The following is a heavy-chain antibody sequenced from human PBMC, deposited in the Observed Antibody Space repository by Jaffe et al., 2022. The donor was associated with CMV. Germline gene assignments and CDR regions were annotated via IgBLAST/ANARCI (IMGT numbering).Heavy chain of an antibody. J-gene: IGHJ4*02. Sequence: EVQLVESGGGLVQPGGSLRLSCAASGFSFWTSAMSWVRQAPGKGLEWVSAIRFSGGGLTSYADSVRGRFTISTDHSDNTHENTLYLHMNNLRPDDTAVYYCARDGFNVGDYFESWGQGTLVTVSS. CDR3: ARDGFNVGDYFES. CDR2: IRFSGGGLT. CDR1: GFSFWTSA. V-gene: IGHV3-23*04. D-gene: IGHD3-10*01.